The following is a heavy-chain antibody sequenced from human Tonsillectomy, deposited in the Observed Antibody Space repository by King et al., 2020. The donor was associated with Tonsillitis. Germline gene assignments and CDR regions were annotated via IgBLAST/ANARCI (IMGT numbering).Heavy chain of an antibody. Sequence: VQLQESGPGLVKPSETLSLTCTVSGGSISSYYWSWIRQPPGKGLEWIGYIYYSGSTNYNPSLKSRVTISVDTSKNQFSLKLSSVTAADTAVYYCARVRSSTSCHDYWGQGTLVTVSS. CDR1: GGSISSYY. CDR3: ARVRSSTSCHDY. CDR2: IYYSGST. D-gene: IGHD2-2*01. V-gene: IGHV4-59*01. J-gene: IGHJ4*02.